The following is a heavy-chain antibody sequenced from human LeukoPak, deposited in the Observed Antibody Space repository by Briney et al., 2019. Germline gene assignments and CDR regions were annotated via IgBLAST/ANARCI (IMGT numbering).Heavy chain of an antibody. CDR2: INAYNGNT. D-gene: IGHD6-19*01. J-gene: IGHJ6*02. V-gene: IGHV1-18*01. CDR1: GYTFTSYG. CDR3: ARDIAVAGTFFDYYYGMDV. Sequence: ASVKVSCKASGYTFTSYGISWVRQAPGQGLEWMGWINAYNGNTNYAQKLQGRVTMTTDTSTSTAYMELRSLRSDDTAVYYCARDIAVAGTFFDYYYGMDVWGQGTTVTVSS.